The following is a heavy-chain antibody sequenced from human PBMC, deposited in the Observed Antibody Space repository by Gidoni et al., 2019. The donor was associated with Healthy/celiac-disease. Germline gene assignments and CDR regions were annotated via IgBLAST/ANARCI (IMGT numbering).Heavy chain of an antibody. CDR2: ILPIFGTA. CDR1: GGTFTSYA. J-gene: IGHJ1*01. CDR3: ARDHSGSNANARAEYFQH. Sequence: QVQLVQSGAEVKQPGSSVKVSCKASGGTFTSYAISWVRQAPGQGLEWMGGILPIFGTANYAQKFQGRVTITADESTSTAYMELSRLRSEETAVYYCARDHSGSNANARAEYFQHWGQGTLVTVSS. V-gene: IGHV1-69*01. D-gene: IGHD1-26*01.